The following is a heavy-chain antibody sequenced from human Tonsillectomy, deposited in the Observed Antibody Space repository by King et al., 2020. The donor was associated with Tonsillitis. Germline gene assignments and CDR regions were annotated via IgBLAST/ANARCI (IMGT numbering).Heavy chain of an antibody. CDR2: MWYGGNT. J-gene: IGHJ2*01. CDR3: GRPGWPYWYFEL. Sequence: QLQESGPGLVKPSETLSLTCTVSGGSISSTTYYWGWVRQPPGKGLEWIGSMWYGGNTYYNPSLKSRVTISVDTSKNQFSLKLTSVTAAATAVYYCGRPGWPYWYFELWGRGTLVTVSS. V-gene: IGHV4-39*01. D-gene: IGHD6-19*01. CDR1: GGSISSTTYY.